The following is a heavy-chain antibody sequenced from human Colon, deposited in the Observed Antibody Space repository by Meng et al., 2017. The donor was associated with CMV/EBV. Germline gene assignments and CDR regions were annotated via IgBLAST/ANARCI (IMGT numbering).Heavy chain of an antibody. J-gene: IGHJ6*02. V-gene: IGHV4-61*01. CDR2: IYYSGST. CDR1: GGSVSSGSYY. D-gene: IGHD2-2*02. CDR3: ARGALGYCSSTSCYSYYYYGMDV. Sequence: GSLRLSCTVSGGSVSSGSYYWSWIRQPPGKGLEWIGYIYYSGSTNYNPSLKSRVTISVDTSKNQFSLKLGSVTAADTAVYYCARGALGYCSSTSCYSYYYYGMDVWGQGTTVTVSS.